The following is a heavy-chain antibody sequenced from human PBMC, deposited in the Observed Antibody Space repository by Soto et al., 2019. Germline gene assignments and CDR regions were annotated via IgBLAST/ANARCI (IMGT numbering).Heavy chain of an antibody. CDR2: IIPIFGTA. CDR3: ARGRGRRITMIVPGGFDP. V-gene: IGHV1-69*01. CDR1: GGTFSSYA. J-gene: IGHJ5*02. D-gene: IGHD3-22*01. Sequence: QVQLVQSGAEVKKPGSSVKVSCKASGGTFSSYAISWVRQAPGQGLEWMGGIIPIFGTANYAQKFQGRVTITADESTSTAYMELSSLRSEDTAVYYCARGRGRRITMIVPGGFDPWGQGTLVTVSS.